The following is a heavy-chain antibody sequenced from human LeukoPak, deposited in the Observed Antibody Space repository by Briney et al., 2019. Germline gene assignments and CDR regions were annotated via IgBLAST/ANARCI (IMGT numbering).Heavy chain of an antibody. CDR3: ARQRGPGDNYFDY. J-gene: IGHJ4*02. Sequence: EASVKVSCKASGYTFTSHDISWVRQAPGQGLEWMGWISEYNGNTNYAQKLQGRVTMTTDTSTSTAYMELRSLRSDDTAVYYCARQRGPGDNYFDYWGQGTLVTVSS. CDR1: GYTFTSHD. V-gene: IGHV1-18*01. CDR2: ISEYNGNT. D-gene: IGHD7-27*01.